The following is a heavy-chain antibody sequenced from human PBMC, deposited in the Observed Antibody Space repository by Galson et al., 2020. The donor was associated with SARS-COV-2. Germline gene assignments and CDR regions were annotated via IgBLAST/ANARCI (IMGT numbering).Heavy chain of an antibody. CDR3: AKGGASTIDY. V-gene: IGHV3-74*01. CDR2: INSDGSSP. D-gene: IGHD3-16*01. Sequence: GGSLRLSCAASGFTFSSYWMHWVRQAPGKGLVWVSRINSDGSSPSYEDSLKGRFTFSRDNAKNTPYLQMNSLRAEATAVYYCAKGGASTIDYWGQGTLATVSS. CDR1: GFTFSSYW. J-gene: IGHJ4*02.